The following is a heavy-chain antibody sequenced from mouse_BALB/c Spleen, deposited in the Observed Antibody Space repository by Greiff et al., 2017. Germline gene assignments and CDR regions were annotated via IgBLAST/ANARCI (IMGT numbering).Heavy chain of an antibody. CDR3: ARSGYDYDKGFAY. J-gene: IGHJ3*01. V-gene: IGHV5-17*02. CDR1: GFTFSSFG. CDR2: ISSGSSTI. Sequence: EVKLMESGGGLVQPGGSRKLSCAASGFTFSSFGMHWVRQAPEKGLEWVAYISSGSSTIYYADTVKGRFTISRDNPKNTLFLQMTSLRSEDTAMYYCARSGYDYDKGFAYWGQGTLVTVSA. D-gene: IGHD2-4*01.